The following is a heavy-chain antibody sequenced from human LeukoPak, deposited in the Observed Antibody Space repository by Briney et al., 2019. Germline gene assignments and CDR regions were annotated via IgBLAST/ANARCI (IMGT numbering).Heavy chain of an antibody. V-gene: IGHV3-23*01. Sequence: AGGSLRLSCAASGFTFSSYAMSWVRQAPGKGLEWVSSISGSGGITYYADSVKGRFTISRDNSKNTLYPQMNSLRAEDTAVYFCARDVEGGTFDIWGQGTTVTVSS. CDR2: ISGSGGIT. CDR3: ARDVEGGTFDI. CDR1: GFTFSSYA. D-gene: IGHD3-16*01. J-gene: IGHJ3*02.